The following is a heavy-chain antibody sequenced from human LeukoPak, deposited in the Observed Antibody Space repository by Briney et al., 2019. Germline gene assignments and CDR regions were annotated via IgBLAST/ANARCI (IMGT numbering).Heavy chain of an antibody. V-gene: IGHV1-18*01. Sequence: ASVKVSCKASGYTFTSYGISWVRQAPGQGLEWMGWISVYNGNTNYAQKLQGRVTMTTDTSTSTAYMELSRLRSDDTAVYYCARLYSRVGPFDYWGQGTLVTVSS. J-gene: IGHJ4*02. CDR1: GYTFTSYG. CDR3: ARLYSRVGPFDY. D-gene: IGHD5-18*01. CDR2: ISVYNGNT.